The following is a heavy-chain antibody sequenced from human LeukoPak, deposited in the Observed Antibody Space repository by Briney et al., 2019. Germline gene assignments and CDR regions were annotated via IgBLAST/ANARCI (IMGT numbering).Heavy chain of an antibody. CDR1: GFTFCSYY. Sequence: GSLRLSFVASGFTFCSYYMSWVRQAPGKGLEWVAHIDPDVNGEYYFESVKGRSTISRDNAQNSLYLQVNSLRAEDTAVYYCAREVAVGIGAYNYWGQGTLVTVSS. J-gene: IGHJ4*02. D-gene: IGHD6-13*01. V-gene: IGHV3-7*01. CDR3: AREVAVGIGAYNY. CDR2: IDPDVNGE.